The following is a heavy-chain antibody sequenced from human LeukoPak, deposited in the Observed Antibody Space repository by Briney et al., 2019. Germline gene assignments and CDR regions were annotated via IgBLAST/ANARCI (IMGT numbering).Heavy chain of an antibody. CDR3: AKASSGWPHFDY. CDR2: ISGSGGST. Sequence: PGGSLRLSCAASGFTFSSYAMSWVRQAPGKGLEWVSAISGSGGSTYYADSVKGRFTTSRDNSKNTLYLQMNSLRAEDTAVYYCAKASSGWPHFDYWGQGTLVTVSS. J-gene: IGHJ4*02. V-gene: IGHV3-23*01. CDR1: GFTFSSYA. D-gene: IGHD6-19*01.